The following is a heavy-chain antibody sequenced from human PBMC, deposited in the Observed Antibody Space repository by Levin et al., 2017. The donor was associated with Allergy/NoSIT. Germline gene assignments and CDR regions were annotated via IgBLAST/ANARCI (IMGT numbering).Heavy chain of an antibody. CDR1: GGSISSSNW. CDR2: IYHSGST. CDR3: ARGFGITIPRVMYYFDY. J-gene: IGHJ4*02. V-gene: IGHV4-4*02. D-gene: IGHD3-10*01. Sequence: PSETLSLTCAVSGGSISSSNWWSWVRQPPGKGLEWIGEIYHSGSTNYNPSLKSRVTISVDKSKNQFSLKLSSVTAADTAVYYCARGFGITIPRVMYYFDYWGQGTLVTVSS.